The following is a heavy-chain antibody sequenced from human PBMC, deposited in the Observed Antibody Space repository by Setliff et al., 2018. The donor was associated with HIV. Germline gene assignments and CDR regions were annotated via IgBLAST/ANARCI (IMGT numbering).Heavy chain of an antibody. CDR3: ASLSTPARYFDL. CDR2: IYYSGST. V-gene: IGHV4-39*01. Sequence: PSETLSLTCTVSGGSISSSSYYWGWIRQPPGKGLEWIGSIYYSGSTYYDPSLKSRVTISVDTSKNQFSLKLSSVTAADTAVYYCASLSTPARYFDLWGRGTLVTVSS. D-gene: IGHD6-25*01. CDR1: GGSISSSSYY. J-gene: IGHJ2*01.